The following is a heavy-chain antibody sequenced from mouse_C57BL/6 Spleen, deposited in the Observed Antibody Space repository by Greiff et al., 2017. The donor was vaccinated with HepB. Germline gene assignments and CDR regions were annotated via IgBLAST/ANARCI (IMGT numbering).Heavy chain of an antibody. CDR3: ARSAYYGSSYWYFDV. Sequence: VQLKESGPELVKPGASVKMSCKASGYTFTDYNMHWVKQSHGKSLEWIGYINPNNGGTSYNQKFKGKATLTVNKSSSTAYMELRSLTSEDSAVYYCARSAYYGSSYWYFDVWGTGTTVTVSS. CDR1: GYTFTDYN. J-gene: IGHJ1*03. CDR2: INPNNGGT. D-gene: IGHD1-1*01. V-gene: IGHV1-22*01.